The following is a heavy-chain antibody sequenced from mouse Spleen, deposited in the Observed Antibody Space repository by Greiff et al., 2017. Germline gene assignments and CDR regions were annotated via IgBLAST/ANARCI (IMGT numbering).Heavy chain of an antibody. D-gene: IGHD1-1*01. V-gene: IGHV1-15*01. CDR3: TRSYYYGSSQGWFAY. CDR1: GYTFTDYE. J-gene: IGHJ3*01. CDR2: IDPETGGT. Sequence: VQLQESGAELVRPGASVTLSCKASGYTFTDYEMHWVKQTPVHGLEWIGAIDPETGGTAYNQKFKGKAILTADKSSSTAYMELRSLTSEDSAVYYCTRSYYYGSSQGWFAYWGQGTLVTVSA.